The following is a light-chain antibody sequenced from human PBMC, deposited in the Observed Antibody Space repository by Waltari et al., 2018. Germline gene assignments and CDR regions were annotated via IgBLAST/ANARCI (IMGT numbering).Light chain of an antibody. Sequence: QSVLTQPPSASGTPGQGVTISCSGTHSNVAIKPVTWYQQVPGTAPKLLIYNNNHRPSGVTDRFSASKSGTSASLAISGLQSEDEADYYCAAWFDSLNSWVFGGGTKLTVL. CDR2: NNN. J-gene: IGLJ3*02. CDR1: HSNVAIKP. CDR3: AAWFDSLNSWV. V-gene: IGLV1-44*01.